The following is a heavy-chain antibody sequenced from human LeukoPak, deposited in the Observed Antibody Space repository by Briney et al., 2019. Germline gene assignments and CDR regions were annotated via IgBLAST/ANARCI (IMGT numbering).Heavy chain of an antibody. Sequence: GGSLRLSCAASGFTFSHHSIHWVRQAPGKGLEWVSYISSSGSTIYYADSVKGRFTISRDNAKNSLYLQMNSLRAEDTAVYYCARFVTYGSGSYYGDGMDVWGQGTTVTVSS. CDR2: ISSSGSTI. V-gene: IGHV3-48*03. J-gene: IGHJ6*02. D-gene: IGHD3-10*01. CDR1: GFTFSHHS. CDR3: ARFVTYGSGSYYGDGMDV.